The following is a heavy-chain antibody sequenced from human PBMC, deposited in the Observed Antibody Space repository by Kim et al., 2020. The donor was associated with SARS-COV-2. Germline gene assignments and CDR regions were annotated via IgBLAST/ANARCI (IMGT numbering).Heavy chain of an antibody. J-gene: IGHJ4*02. CDR1: GFNFSSYS. V-gene: IGHV3-48*04. CDR2: ISSSSSTI. D-gene: IGHD3-10*01. CDR3: ARGYYGSGSPYDY. Sequence: GGSLRLSCAASGFNFSSYSMNWVRQAPGKGLEWVSYISSSSSTIYYADSVKGRFTISRDNAKNSLYLQMNSLRAEDTAVYYCARGYYGSGSPYDYWGQGTLVTVSS.